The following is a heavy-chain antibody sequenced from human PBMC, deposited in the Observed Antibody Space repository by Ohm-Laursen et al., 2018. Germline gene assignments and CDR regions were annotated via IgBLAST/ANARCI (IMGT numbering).Heavy chain of an antibody. J-gene: IGHJ3*01. CDR1: GFTFSDYH. CDR2: ITSSAYTI. CDR3: ASRRIVTMDRGAFNV. V-gene: IGHV3-11*01. D-gene: IGHD4-11*01. Sequence: SLRLSCAATGFTFSDYHMSWIRQAPGKGLEWVSYITSSAYTIYYADSVKGRFTISRDNAKNSLFLQMNSLRPEDTAVYYCASRRIVTMDRGAFNVWGQGTMVTVSS.